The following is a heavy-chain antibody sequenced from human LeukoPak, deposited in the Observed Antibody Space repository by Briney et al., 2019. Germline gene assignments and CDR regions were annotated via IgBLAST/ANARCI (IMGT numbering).Heavy chain of an antibody. CDR2: ISGSGGST. D-gene: IGHD6-19*01. V-gene: IGHV3-23*01. J-gene: IGHJ5*02. CDR1: GFTFSSYG. CDR3: AKVPTGYSSGWYL. Sequence: SGGSLRLSCAASGFTFSSYGMSWVRQAPGKGLEWVSAISGSGGSTYYADSVKGRFTISRDNSKNTLHLQMNSLRAEDTAVYYCAKVPTGYSSGWYLWGQGTLVTVSS.